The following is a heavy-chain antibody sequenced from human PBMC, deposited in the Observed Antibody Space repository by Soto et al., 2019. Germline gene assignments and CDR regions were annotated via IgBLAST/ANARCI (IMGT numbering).Heavy chain of an antibody. D-gene: IGHD5-18*01. CDR1: GYTFTSYD. CDR3: ARVTSDHRDYTYGYDYLDY. CDR2: VNPNSGNT. J-gene: IGHJ4*02. V-gene: IGHV1-8*01. Sequence: GASVKVSCKASGYTFTSYDINWVRQATGQGLEWMGWVNPNSGNTGYAQKFQGRVTMTRNTSISTAYMELSSLRSEDTAIYYCARVTSDHRDYTYGYDYLDYWGPGTLVTVSS.